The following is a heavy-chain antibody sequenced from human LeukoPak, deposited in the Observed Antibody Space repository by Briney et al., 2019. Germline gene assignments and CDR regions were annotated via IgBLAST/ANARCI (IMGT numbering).Heavy chain of an antibody. Sequence: ASVKGSCKASGYTFTGYYMHWVRQAPGQGLEWMGWINPNSGGTNYAQNFQDRVTMTRDTSISTVFMELSRLRSDDTAVYYCAREPQVTASYSRVGMDVWGQGTTVTVSS. D-gene: IGHD3-9*01. J-gene: IGHJ6*02. CDR1: GYTFTGYY. CDR2: INPNSGGT. CDR3: AREPQVTASYSRVGMDV. V-gene: IGHV1-2*02.